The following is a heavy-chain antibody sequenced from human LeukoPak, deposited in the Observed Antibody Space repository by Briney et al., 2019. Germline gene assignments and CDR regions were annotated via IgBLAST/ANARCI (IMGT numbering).Heavy chain of an antibody. Sequence: GGSLRLSCAASGFTFSSYDIHWVRQAPGKGLEWLTFIRYDGSDEYYADSVKGRFTVARDNSKNTLYLQMNSLRAEDTAVYYCVKDLYDSPFDYWGQGTLVTVSS. CDR1: GFTFSSYD. CDR2: IRYDGSDE. V-gene: IGHV3-30*02. CDR3: VKDLYDSPFDY. J-gene: IGHJ4*02. D-gene: IGHD3-22*01.